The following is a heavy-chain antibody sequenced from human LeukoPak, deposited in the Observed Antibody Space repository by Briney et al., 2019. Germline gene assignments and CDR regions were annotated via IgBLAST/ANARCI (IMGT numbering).Heavy chain of an antibody. Sequence: PSGTLSLTCAVSGGSISSSNWWSWVRQPPGKGLEWIGEIYHSGSTNYNPSLKSRVTISVDKSKNQFSLKLSSVTAADTAVYYCASRLRYFDWLLDYFDYWGQGTLVTVSS. D-gene: IGHD3-9*01. CDR3: ASRLRYFDWLLDYFDY. CDR1: GGSISSSNW. V-gene: IGHV4-4*02. J-gene: IGHJ4*02. CDR2: IYHSGST.